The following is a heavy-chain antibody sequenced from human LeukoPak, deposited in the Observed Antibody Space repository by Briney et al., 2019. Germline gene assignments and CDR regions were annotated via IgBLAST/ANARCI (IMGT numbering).Heavy chain of an antibody. V-gene: IGHV4-31*03. CDR1: GGSISSGGYY. J-gene: IGHJ4*02. D-gene: IGHD3-22*01. CDR2: IYYSGST. Sequence: SQTLSLTCTVSGGSISSGGYYWSWIRQHPGKGLEWIGYIYYSGSTYYNPSLKSRVTISVDTSKNQFSLKLSSVTAADTAVYYCARGTRRTYYYDSSGYWGPFDYWGQETLVTVSS. CDR3: ARGTRRTYYYDSSGYWGPFDY.